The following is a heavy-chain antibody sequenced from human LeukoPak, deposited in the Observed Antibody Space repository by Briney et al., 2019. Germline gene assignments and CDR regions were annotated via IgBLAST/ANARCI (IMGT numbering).Heavy chain of an antibody. CDR1: GGSISSYY. D-gene: IGHD7-27*01. CDR2: IYYSGST. J-gene: IGHJ4*02. V-gene: IGHV4-59*08. CDR3: ARLKLGFDY. Sequence: NSSETLSLTCTVSGGSISSYYWSWIRQPPGKGLEWIGYIYYSGSTNYNPSLKSRVTISVDTSKNQFSLKLSSVTAADTAVYYCARLKLGFDYWGQGTLVTVSS.